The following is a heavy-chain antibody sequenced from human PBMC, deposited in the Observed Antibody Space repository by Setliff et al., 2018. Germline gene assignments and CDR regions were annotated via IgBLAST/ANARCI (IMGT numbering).Heavy chain of an antibody. J-gene: IGHJ4*02. CDR2: IRSKAYGGTT. V-gene: IGHV3-49*04. CDR3: TRAYDSSGYYSSY. CDR1: GFTFGDYA. Sequence: PGGSLRLSCTASGFTFGDYAMSWVRQAPGKGLEWVGFIRSKAYGGTTEYAASVKGRFTISRDDSKSIAYLQMNSLETEDTAVYYCTRAYDSSGYYSSYWGQGTLVTVSS. D-gene: IGHD3-22*01.